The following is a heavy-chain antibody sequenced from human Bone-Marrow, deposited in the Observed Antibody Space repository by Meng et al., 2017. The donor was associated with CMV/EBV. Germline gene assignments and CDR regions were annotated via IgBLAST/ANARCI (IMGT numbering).Heavy chain of an antibody. CDR2: MYGGGSRT. CDR1: GFTFSSYG. CDR3: AKETNLAQ. V-gene: IGHV3-NL1*01. D-gene: IGHD1-14*01. Sequence: GESLKISCAASGFTFSSYGMHWVRQAPGKGLEWVSIMYGGGSRTYFADSVKGRFTVSRDNSKNRFYLHMNTVRAEDTAVYYCAKETNLAQWGQGTLVTLSS. J-gene: IGHJ4*02.